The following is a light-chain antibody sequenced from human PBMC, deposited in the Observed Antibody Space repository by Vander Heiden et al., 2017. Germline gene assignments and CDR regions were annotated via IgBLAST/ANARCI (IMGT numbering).Light chain of an antibody. CDR3: QQYYSSPPT. V-gene: IGKV4-1*01. Sequence: DIVMTQSPDSLPVSLGERATIHCKSSQSVSYSSNNKNYLAWYQQTPGQPPKLLIYWASTRESGVPDRFSGSGSGTEFTLAISSLQAEDVAVYYCQQYYSSPPTFGGGTKVEIK. J-gene: IGKJ4*01. CDR2: WAS. CDR1: QSVSYSSNNKNY.